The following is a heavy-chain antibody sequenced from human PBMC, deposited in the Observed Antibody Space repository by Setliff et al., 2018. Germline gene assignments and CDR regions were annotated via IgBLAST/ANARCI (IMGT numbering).Heavy chain of an antibody. CDR2: VHYGGRA. D-gene: IGHD1-1*01. CDR3: ARDRYSFGYGYQYMDV. J-gene: IGHJ6*03. V-gene: IGHV4-61*10. Sequence: PSETLSLTCTVSGGSISSRSFYWSWIRQPAGKRLEWIGFVHYGGRANYNPSLKSRVVLSVDVSKSQLSLKLTSLTAADTAVYYCARDRYSFGYGYQYMDVWGGGTTVTRLL. CDR1: GGSISSRSFY.